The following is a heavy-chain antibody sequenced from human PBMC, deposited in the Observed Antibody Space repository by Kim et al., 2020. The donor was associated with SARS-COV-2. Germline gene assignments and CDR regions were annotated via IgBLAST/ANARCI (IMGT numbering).Heavy chain of an antibody. J-gene: IGHJ5*02. CDR3: ARGQQLLNPSWFDP. CDR2: IYYSGST. V-gene: IGHV4-39*01. CDR1: GGSINSGSYY. Sequence: SETLSLTCNVSGGSINSGSYYWGWIRQPPGKGLEWIGSIYYSGSTYYNPSLKSRVTISVDTSKNQFSLKLSSVTAADTAVYYCARGQQLLNPSWFDPWGQGTLVTVSS. D-gene: IGHD1-26*01.